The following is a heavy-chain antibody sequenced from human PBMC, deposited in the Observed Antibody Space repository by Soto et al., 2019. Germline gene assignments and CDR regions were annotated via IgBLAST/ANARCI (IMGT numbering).Heavy chain of an antibody. Sequence: PSETLSLTCSVPGGSISRYYWSWIRQPPGKGLEWIGYAYYSGDTGYNPSLKSRVNMAVDTSKSQVSLKLSSVTAADTAVYYCARDRSTYGGGGTGEVKENWFDPWGQGALVTVSS. D-gene: IGHD2-8*01. J-gene: IGHJ5*02. CDR3: ARDRSTYGGGGTGEVKENWFDP. CDR1: GGSISRYY. CDR2: AYYSGDT. V-gene: IGHV4-59*01.